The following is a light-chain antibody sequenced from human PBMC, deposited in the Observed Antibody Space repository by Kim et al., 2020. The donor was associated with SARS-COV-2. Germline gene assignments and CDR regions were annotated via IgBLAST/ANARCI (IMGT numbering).Light chain of an antibody. CDR1: KLGDKY. J-gene: IGLJ3*02. Sequence: YELTQPPSVSVSPGQTASITCSGDKLGDKYACWYQQKPGQSPVLVIYQDSKRPSGIPERFSGSNSGNTATLTISGTQAMDEADYYCQAWDSSSHWVFGGGTQLTVL. CDR2: QDS. V-gene: IGLV3-1*01. CDR3: QAWDSSSHWV.